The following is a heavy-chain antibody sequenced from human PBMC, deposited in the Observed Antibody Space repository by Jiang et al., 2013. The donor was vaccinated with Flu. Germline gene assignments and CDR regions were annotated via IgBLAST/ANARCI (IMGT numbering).Heavy chain of an antibody. CDR3: ARDNSGYEDAFDI. Sequence: VQLLESGGGLVQPGGSLRLSCAASGFTFSSYAMHWVRQAPGKGLEYVSAISSNGGSTYYANSVKGRFTISRDNSKNTLYLQMGSLRAEDMAVYYCARDNSGYEDAFDIWGQGTMVTVSS. CDR1: GFTFSSYA. CDR2: ISSNGGST. V-gene: IGHV3-64*01. J-gene: IGHJ3*02. D-gene: IGHD5-12*01.